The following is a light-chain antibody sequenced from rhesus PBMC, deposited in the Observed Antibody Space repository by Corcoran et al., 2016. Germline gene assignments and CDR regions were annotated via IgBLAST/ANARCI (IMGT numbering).Light chain of an antibody. V-gene: IGKV3-42*03. CDR1: QSVSSS. J-gene: IGKJ2*01. CDR2: GAS. Sequence: EIVMTQSPATLSLSPGERATLSCRASQSVSSSLAWYQQTPGQAPRLLIYGASSRATGIPDRVSGSGSGTEFTLPISSLEPEDFSVYYCQQYSSWPQYSFGQGTKVEIK. CDR3: QQYSSWPQYS.